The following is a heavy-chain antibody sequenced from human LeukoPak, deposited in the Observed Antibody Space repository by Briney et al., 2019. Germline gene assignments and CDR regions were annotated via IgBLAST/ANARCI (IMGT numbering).Heavy chain of an antibody. CDR3: ARDNYDILTGYHYYMDV. J-gene: IGHJ6*03. V-gene: IGHV1-8*01. D-gene: IGHD3-9*01. Sequence: ASVKVSCKASGYTFTSYDINWVRQATGQGLEWMGWMNPNSGNTGYAQKFQGRVTMTRNTSISTAYMELSSLRSEDTAVYYCARDNYDILTGYHYYMDVWGKGTTVTVSS. CDR1: GYTFTSYD. CDR2: MNPNSGNT.